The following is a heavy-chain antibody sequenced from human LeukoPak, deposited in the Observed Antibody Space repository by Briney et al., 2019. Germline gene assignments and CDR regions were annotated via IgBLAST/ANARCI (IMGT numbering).Heavy chain of an antibody. D-gene: IGHD3-22*01. CDR1: GFTFTTYS. CDR2: ITTRSSYI. J-gene: IGHJ4*02. Sequence: GGSLRLSCAASGFTFTTYSFNWVRQAPGKGLEWVSSITTRSSYIYYADSVKGRFTISRDNAKNSLYLQMNSLRAEDTAVYYCASDSSGDSGFDYWGQGTLVTVSS. V-gene: IGHV3-21*01. CDR3: ASDSSGDSGFDY.